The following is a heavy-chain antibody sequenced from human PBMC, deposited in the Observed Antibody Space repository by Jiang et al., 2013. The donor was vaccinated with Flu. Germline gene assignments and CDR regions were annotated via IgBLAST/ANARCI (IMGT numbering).Heavy chain of an antibody. CDR2: LLYGST. V-gene: IGHV4-39*01. J-gene: IGHJ4*02. CDR1: GGSISSTSYY. CDR3: VRSNWGSGWSFDY. D-gene: IGHD7-27*01. Sequence: VSGGSISSTSYYWGWIRQAPSEGAGVDWRYLLYGSTYFNPSLQSRVTISVDTSKNQFSLKLSSVTAADTAVYYCVRSNWGSGWSFDYWGQGTLVTVSS.